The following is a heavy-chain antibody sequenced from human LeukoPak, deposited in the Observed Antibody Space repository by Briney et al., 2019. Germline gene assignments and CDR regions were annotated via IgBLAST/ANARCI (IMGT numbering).Heavy chain of an antibody. CDR2: ISGSGGST. Sequence: GGSLRLSCAASGFTFSSYAMSWVRQAPGKGLEWVSAISGSGGSTYYADSVKGRFTISRDNSKNTLYLQMNSLRAGDTAVYYCAKAKIPGIAVAGYFDYWGQGTLVTVSS. CDR3: AKAKIPGIAVAGYFDY. J-gene: IGHJ4*02. CDR1: GFTFSSYA. V-gene: IGHV3-23*01. D-gene: IGHD6-19*01.